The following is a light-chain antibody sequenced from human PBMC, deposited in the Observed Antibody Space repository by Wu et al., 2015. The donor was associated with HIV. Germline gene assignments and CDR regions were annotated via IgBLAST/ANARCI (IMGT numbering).Light chain of an antibody. Sequence: EIVLTQSPATLSLSPGERATLSCRASQSVSSDLAWYQQKPDQAPRLLIYDASNRAAGIPARFSGSGSGTDFTLTISNLEPEDFAVYFCQLYGSSTRFTFGPGTKVDIK. CDR2: DAS. CDR1: QSVSSD. V-gene: IGKV3-11*01. CDR3: QLYGSSTRFT. J-gene: IGKJ3*01.